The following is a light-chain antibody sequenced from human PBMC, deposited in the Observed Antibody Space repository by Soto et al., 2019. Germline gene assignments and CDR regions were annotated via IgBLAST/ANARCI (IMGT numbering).Light chain of an antibody. J-gene: IGKJ4*01. CDR1: QSVSSY. V-gene: IGKV3-11*01. CDR3: QQRSNWPLT. Sequence: EIVLTQSPATLSLSPGERATLSCRASQSVSSYLAWYQQKPGQAPRLLIYDASNRATGISARFSGSGSGTDFTLTISSLEPEDFVVYYCQQRSNWPLTFGGGTKVDIK. CDR2: DAS.